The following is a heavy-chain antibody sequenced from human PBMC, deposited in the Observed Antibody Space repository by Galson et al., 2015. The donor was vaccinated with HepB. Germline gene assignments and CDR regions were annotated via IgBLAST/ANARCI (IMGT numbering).Heavy chain of an antibody. CDR3: ARSVESNYYDSAGYDVYFDS. Sequence: SCKASGYSFTSYGISWVRQAPGQGLEWMGWINTYNGNTKYAQKLQGRVTMTTDTSTSTAYMELRSLRSDDTAVYYCARSVESNYYDSAGYDVYFDSWGQGTLGTVSS. J-gene: IGHJ4*02. CDR2: INTYNGNT. CDR1: GYSFTSYG. V-gene: IGHV1-18*04. D-gene: IGHD3-22*01.